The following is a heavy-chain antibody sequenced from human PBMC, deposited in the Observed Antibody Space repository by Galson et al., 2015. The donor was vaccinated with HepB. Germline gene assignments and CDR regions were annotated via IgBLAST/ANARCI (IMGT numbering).Heavy chain of an antibody. D-gene: IGHD6-19*01. Sequence: SLRLSCAASGFSFSTYVMHWVRQAPGKGPEWVAVISDDGSNKYNADSVKGRFTISRDNSKNTLYLQMNSLRPEDTAVYYCAGQHSSGWLIFDYWGQGTLVTVSS. CDR2: ISDDGSNK. CDR3: AGQHSSGWLIFDY. V-gene: IGHV3-30*03. J-gene: IGHJ4*02. CDR1: GFSFSTYV.